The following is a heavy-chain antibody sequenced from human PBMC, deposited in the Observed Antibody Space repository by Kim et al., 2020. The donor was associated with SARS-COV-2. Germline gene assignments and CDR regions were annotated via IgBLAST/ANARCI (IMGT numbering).Heavy chain of an antibody. CDR1: GGSISSYY. CDR3: ARGIPRGSSWYMSWFDP. V-gene: IGHV4-59*13. J-gene: IGHJ5*02. Sequence: SETLSLTCTVSGGSISSYYWSWIRQPPGKGLEWIGYIYYSGSTNYNPSLKSRVTISVDTSKNQFSLKLSSVTAADTAVYYCARGIPRGSSWYMSWFDPWGQGTLVTVSS. D-gene: IGHD6-13*01. CDR2: IYYSGST.